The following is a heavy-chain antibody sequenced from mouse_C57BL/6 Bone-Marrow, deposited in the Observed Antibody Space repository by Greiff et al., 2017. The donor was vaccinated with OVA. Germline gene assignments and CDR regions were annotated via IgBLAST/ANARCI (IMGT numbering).Heavy chain of an antibody. CDR3: ARDRAY. CDR1: GYTFTSYG. Sequence: QVQLKESGAELARPGASVKLSCKASGYTFTSYGISWVKQRTGQGLEWIGEIYPRSGNTYYNEKFKGKATLTADKSSSTAYMELRSLTSEDSAVYFCARDRAYWGQGTLVTVSA. D-gene: IGHD2-14*01. V-gene: IGHV1-81*01. J-gene: IGHJ3*01. CDR2: IYPRSGNT.